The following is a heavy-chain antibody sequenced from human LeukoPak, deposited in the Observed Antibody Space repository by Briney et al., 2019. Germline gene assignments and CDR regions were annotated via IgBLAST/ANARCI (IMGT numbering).Heavy chain of an antibody. CDR2: ISSSGSTK. V-gene: IGHV3-11*01. CDR1: GFTFSDYY. J-gene: IGHJ4*02. CDR3: ARDGHAYGRGSPHY. Sequence: GGSLRLSCAASGFTFSDYYMSWIRQAPGKGLEWVSYISSSGSTKYYADSVKGRFTISRDNAKSSYLQMNSLRAEDTAVYYCARDGHAYGRGSPHYWGQGTLVTVSS. D-gene: IGHD3-10*01.